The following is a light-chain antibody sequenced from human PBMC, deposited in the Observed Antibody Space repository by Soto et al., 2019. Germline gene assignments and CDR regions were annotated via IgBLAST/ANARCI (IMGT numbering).Light chain of an antibody. CDR1: QSINSN. V-gene: IGKV3-15*01. CDR2: RAS. J-gene: IGKJ4*01. CDR3: QQYNNWPRAT. Sequence: ILMTQSPATLSVSLGERATLSCRASQSINSNLAWYQQKPGQAPRLLMFRASIRATGFPARFSGSGSGTEFNITISSLQSEDSAVYYCQQYNNWPRATFGGGTKVEIK.